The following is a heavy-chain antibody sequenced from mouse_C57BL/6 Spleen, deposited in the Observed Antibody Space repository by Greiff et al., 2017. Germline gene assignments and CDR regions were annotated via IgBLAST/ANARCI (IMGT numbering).Heavy chain of an antibody. CDR1: GYTFTSYW. Sequence: QVHVKQPGAELVMPGASVKLSCKASGYTFTSYWMHWVKQRPGQGLEWIGEIDPSDSYTNYNQKLKGKSTLTVDKSSSTAYMQLSSLTSEDSSVYYCAREENDCVDYWGQGTTLTVSS. V-gene: IGHV1-69*01. D-gene: IGHD2-4*01. J-gene: IGHJ2*01. CDR3: AREENDCVDY. CDR2: IDPSDSYT.